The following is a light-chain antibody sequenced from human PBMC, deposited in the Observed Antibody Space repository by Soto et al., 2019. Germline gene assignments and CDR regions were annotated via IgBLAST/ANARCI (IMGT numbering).Light chain of an antibody. Sequence: EIVLTQSPGTLSLSPGERATLSCRASQSVSSSHLAWYQHKPGQAPRLLIYAASSRATGSPDRFSGGGSGTDFTLTISSLQPDDFATYYCQHYNSYGTFGQGTKVDIK. J-gene: IGKJ1*01. CDR1: QSVSSSH. CDR3: QHYNSYGT. V-gene: IGKV3-20*01. CDR2: AAS.